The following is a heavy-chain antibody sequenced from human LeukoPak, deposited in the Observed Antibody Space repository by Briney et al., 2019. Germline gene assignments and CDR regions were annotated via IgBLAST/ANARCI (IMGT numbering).Heavy chain of an antibody. D-gene: IGHD1-14*01. V-gene: IGHV4-31*03. J-gene: IGHJ6*02. Sequence: SETLSLTCSVSGGSISSSGYYWSWIRQHPEKGLEWIGYIYYSGSTYYNPSLKSRVTMSVDTSKNQFSLKLSSVTAADTAVYYCARDRTNYFGLDVWGQGTTVTVSS. CDR2: IYYSGST. CDR1: GGSISSSGYY. CDR3: ARDRTNYFGLDV.